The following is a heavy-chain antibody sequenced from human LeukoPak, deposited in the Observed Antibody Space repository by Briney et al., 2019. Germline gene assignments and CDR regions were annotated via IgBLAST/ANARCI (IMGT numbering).Heavy chain of an antibody. V-gene: IGHV1-69*06. Sequence: ASVKVSCKASGYTFTSYAMNWVRQAPGQGLEWMGGIIPIFGTANYAQKFQGRVTITADKSTSTAYMELSSLRSEDTAVYYCARELGGRGYYYYYYYMDVWGKGTTVTVSS. CDR2: IIPIFGTA. CDR3: ARELGGRGYYYYYYYMDV. J-gene: IGHJ6*03. D-gene: IGHD1-26*01. CDR1: GYTFTSYA.